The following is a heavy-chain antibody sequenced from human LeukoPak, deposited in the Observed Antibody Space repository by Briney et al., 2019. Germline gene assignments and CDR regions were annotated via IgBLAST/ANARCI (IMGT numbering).Heavy chain of an antibody. J-gene: IGHJ3*02. Sequence: ASVKVSCKASGGTFSSYAISWVRQAPGQGLEWMGRIIPIFGIANYAQKFQGRVTITADKSTSTAYMELSSLRSEDTAVYYCARDLEGIVVVPAAIGDHGAFDIWGQGTMVTVSS. D-gene: IGHD2-2*01. CDR1: GGTFSSYA. CDR2: IIPIFGIA. CDR3: ARDLEGIVVVPAAIGDHGAFDI. V-gene: IGHV1-69*04.